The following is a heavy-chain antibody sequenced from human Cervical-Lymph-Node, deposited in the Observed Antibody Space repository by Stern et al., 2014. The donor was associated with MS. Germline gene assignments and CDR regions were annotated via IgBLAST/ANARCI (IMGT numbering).Heavy chain of an antibody. Sequence: VQLGQSGAEVKKPGASVKVSCKVSGDTLREISMHWVRQAPGKGLEWMGGFDPEHGETRYAQKFQGRVTMAEDRSTDTAYMELSSLRSEDTAVYYCATHRGRVTYYYGMDVWGQGTTVTVSS. CDR3: ATHRGRVTYYYGMDV. D-gene: IGHD2-21*02. CDR2: FDPEHGET. CDR1: GDTLREIS. V-gene: IGHV1-24*01. J-gene: IGHJ6*02.